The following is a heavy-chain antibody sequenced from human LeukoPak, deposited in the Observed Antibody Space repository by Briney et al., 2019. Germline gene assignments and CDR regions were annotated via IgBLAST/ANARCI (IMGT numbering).Heavy chain of an antibody. CDR3: AREFTVGATIDY. J-gene: IGHJ4*02. V-gene: IGHV3-23*01. Sequence: GGSLRLSCAASGFTFDDYGMSWVRQAPGKGLEWVSAISGSGGSTYYADSVKGRFTISRDNSKNTLYLQMNSLRAEDTAVYYCAREFTVGATIDYWGQGTLVTVPS. D-gene: IGHD1-26*01. CDR2: ISGSGGST. CDR1: GFTFDDYG.